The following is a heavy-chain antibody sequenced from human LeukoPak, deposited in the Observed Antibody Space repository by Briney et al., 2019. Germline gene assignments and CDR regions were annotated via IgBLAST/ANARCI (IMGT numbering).Heavy chain of an antibody. CDR2: IYTSGNT. Sequence: SETLSLTCAVSGGSISSYYWSWIRQPPGKGLEWIGYIYTSGNTNYNPSLKSRVTISVDTSKNHFSLKLSSVTAADTAVYYCARQRGYDFWSGYLYYYYYYMDVWGKGTTVTVSS. CDR1: GGSISSYY. V-gene: IGHV4-4*09. CDR3: ARQRGYDFWSGYLYYYYYYMDV. J-gene: IGHJ6*03. D-gene: IGHD3-3*01.